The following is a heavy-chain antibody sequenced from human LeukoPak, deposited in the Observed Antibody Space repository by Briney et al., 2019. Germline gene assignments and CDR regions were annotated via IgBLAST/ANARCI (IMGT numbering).Heavy chain of an antibody. CDR1: GFTFSSYG. CDR2: ISYDGSNK. J-gene: IGHJ5*02. Sequence: GGSLRLSCAAAGFTFSSYGMHLVRQAPGKGLEWVAVISYDGSNKYYADSVKGRFTISRDNSKNTLYLQMNSLRAEDTAVYYCAKGVIWLGHYWFDPWGQGTLVTVSS. V-gene: IGHV3-30*18. D-gene: IGHD6-19*01. CDR3: AKGVIWLGHYWFDP.